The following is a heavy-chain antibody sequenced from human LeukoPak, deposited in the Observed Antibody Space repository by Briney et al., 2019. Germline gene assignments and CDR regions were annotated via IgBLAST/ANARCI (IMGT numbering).Heavy chain of an antibody. CDR3: ARRTRSSSSGFDY. CDR2: IHYSGST. J-gene: IGHJ4*02. D-gene: IGHD6-6*01. V-gene: IGHV4-39*07. CDR1: GASLSSSTYY. Sequence: SETLSLTCTVSGASLSSSTYYWGWIRQPPGKGLEWIGSIHYSGSTYYNPSLKSRVTISVDTNQFSLKLTSVTAADTAMYYCARRTRSSSSGFDYWGQGTLVTVSS.